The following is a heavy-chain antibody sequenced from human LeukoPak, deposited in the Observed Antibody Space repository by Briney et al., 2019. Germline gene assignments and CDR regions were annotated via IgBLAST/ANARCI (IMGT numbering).Heavy chain of an antibody. Sequence: GGSLRLSCAASGFTVSSIYMSWVRQAPGKGLEWISVIYGGSNTYYYADSVKGRFTISRDNSKNTLYLQMSSLRDEDRAVYYCAKSIAVAGVGGGRIFDYWGQGTLVTVSS. CDR1: GFTVSSIY. D-gene: IGHD6-19*01. CDR2: IYGGSNT. V-gene: IGHV3-53*05. J-gene: IGHJ4*02. CDR3: AKSIAVAGVGGGRIFDY.